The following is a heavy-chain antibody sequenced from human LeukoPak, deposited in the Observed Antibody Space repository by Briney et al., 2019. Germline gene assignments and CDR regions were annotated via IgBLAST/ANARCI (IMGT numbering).Heavy chain of an antibody. J-gene: IGHJ4*02. CDR3: ARARFKGRFDY. V-gene: IGHV3-7*01. Sequence: PGGSLRLSCAASGFTFSSYGMHWVRQAPGKGLEWVANIKQDGSEKYYVDSVKGRFTISRDNAKNSLYLQMNSLRAEDTAVYYCARARFKGRFDYWGQGTLVTVSS. CDR1: GFTFSSYG. CDR2: IKQDGSEK.